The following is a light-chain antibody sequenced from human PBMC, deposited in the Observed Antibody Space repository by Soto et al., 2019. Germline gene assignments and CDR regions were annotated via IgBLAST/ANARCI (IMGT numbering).Light chain of an antibody. CDR3: QQTSSFPLT. V-gene: IGKV1-12*01. J-gene: IGKJ4*01. CDR1: QGITSW. Sequence: DIQMTQSPSFVSASVGDRVTITCRASQGITSWLAWYQQKPGRDPKLLIHAASSLESGVPSRFSGSGSGTDFTLTISSLQPEDFATYYCQQTSSFPLTFGGGTKVEIK. CDR2: AAS.